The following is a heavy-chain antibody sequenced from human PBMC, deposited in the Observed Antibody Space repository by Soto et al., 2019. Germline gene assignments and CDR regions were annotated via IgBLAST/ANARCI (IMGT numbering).Heavy chain of an antibody. CDR3: AKDSYYCGSGLGPYYNWFDP. Sequence: QVQLVESGGGVVQPGRSLRLSCAASGFTFSSYGMHWVRQAPGKGLEWVAVISYDGSNKYYADSVKGRFTISRDNSKNRLYLQMNRRRAEDTAVYYCAKDSYYCGSGLGPYYNWFDPWGQGTLVTVSS. D-gene: IGHD3-10*01. CDR2: ISYDGSNK. J-gene: IGHJ5*02. V-gene: IGHV3-30*18. CDR1: GFTFSSYG.